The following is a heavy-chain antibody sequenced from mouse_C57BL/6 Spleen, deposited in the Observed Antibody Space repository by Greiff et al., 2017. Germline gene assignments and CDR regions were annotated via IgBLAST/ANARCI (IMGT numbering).Heavy chain of an antibody. CDR1: GYTFTSYW. J-gene: IGHJ2*01. Sequence: QVQLQQPGPELVKPGASVKLSCKASGYTFTSYWMHWVKQRPGQGLEWIGNINPSNGGTNYNEKFKSKATLTVDKSSSTAYMQLSSLTSEDSAVFDWASTAQFKGFDYWGQGTTLTVSS. CDR3: ASTAQFKGFDY. CDR2: INPSNGGT. V-gene: IGHV1-53*01. D-gene: IGHD3-2*02.